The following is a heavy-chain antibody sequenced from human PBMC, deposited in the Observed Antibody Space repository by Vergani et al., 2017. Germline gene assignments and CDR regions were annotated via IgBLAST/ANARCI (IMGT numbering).Heavy chain of an antibody. D-gene: IGHD1-1*01. CDR3: ARKNYNWNVHDY. J-gene: IGHJ4*02. V-gene: IGHV4-30-2*01. Sequence: QVRLQESGPGLVKPSETLSLTCSVSGGSMSGYSWSWIRQPPGKGLEWIGYIYHSGSTYYNPSLKSRVTISVDRSKNQFSLKLSSVTAADTAVYYCARKNYNWNVHDYWGQGTLVTVSS. CDR2: IYHSGST. CDR1: GGSMSGYS.